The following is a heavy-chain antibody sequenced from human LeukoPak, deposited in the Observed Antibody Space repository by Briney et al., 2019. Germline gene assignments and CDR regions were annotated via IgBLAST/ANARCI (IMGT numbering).Heavy chain of an antibody. Sequence: SETLSLTCTVSGGSISSGSYYWSWIRQPAGKGLEWIGRIYTSGSTNYNPSLKSRVTISVDTSKNQFSLKLSSVTAADTAVYYCARENFGWVFGPDSSGSENAFDIWGQGTMVTVSS. V-gene: IGHV4-61*02. CDR1: GGSISSGSYY. CDR2: IYTSGST. CDR3: ARENFGWVFGPDSSGSENAFDI. J-gene: IGHJ3*02. D-gene: IGHD3-22*01.